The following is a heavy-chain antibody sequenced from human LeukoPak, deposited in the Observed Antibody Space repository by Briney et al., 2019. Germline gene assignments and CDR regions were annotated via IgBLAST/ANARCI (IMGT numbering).Heavy chain of an antibody. CDR3: ARRTMVRGVGYYFDY. V-gene: IGHV4-31*03. Sequence: SQTLSLTCTVSDGSISSGGYYWGWIRQHPGNGLEWIGYIYYSGSTYYNPSLKSRVTISVDTSKNQFSLKLSSVTAADTAVYYCARRTMVRGVGYYFDYWGQGTLVTVSS. CDR1: DGSISSGGYY. J-gene: IGHJ4*02. D-gene: IGHD3-10*01. CDR2: IYYSGST.